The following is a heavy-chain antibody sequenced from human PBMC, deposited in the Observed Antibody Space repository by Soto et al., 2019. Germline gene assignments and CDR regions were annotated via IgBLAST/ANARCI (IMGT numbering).Heavy chain of an antibody. CDR1: GGTFSSYT. V-gene: IGHV1-69*08. CDR3: AREQRSSGLSYYYYYGMDV. J-gene: IGHJ6*02. Sequence: QVQLVQSGAEVKKPGSSVKVSCKASGGTFSSYTISWVRQAPGQGLEWLGRIIPILGIANYAQKFQGRVTITADKSTSTAYMELSSLRSEDTAVYYCAREQRSSGLSYYYYYGMDVWGQGTTVTASS. CDR2: IIPILGIA. D-gene: IGHD6-19*01.